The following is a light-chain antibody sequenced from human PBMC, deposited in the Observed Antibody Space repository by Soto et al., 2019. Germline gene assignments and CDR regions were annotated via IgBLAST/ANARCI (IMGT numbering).Light chain of an antibody. Sequence: EIVMTQYPATLSVSPGERSTLSCMTSQSVSSSLAWYQQKPGQAPRLLIYDASSRATGIPDRFSGSGSGTDLTLTISRVEPEDFAVYYCQHYGSSPFTFGPGTKVDIK. J-gene: IGKJ3*01. CDR1: QSVSSS. CDR3: QHYGSSPFT. V-gene: IGKV3-20*01. CDR2: DAS.